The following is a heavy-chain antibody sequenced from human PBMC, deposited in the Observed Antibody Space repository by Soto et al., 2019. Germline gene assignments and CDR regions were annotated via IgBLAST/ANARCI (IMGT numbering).Heavy chain of an antibody. Sequence: QVQLVQSGAEVKKPAASVKLAGEASGYTFVNYGMSWVRQAPAQGLEWMGWATAETGNTNYAQKFQNRVNRTPATYTSTVYMELKSLRSDDTTVYYCARGRLWSRTNCYVDIMDIWGHGTTVTVSS. CDR3: ARGRLWSRTNCYVDIMDI. CDR2: ATAETGNT. V-gene: IGHV1-18*01. D-gene: IGHD2-2*01. CDR1: GYTFVNYG. J-gene: IGHJ6*02.